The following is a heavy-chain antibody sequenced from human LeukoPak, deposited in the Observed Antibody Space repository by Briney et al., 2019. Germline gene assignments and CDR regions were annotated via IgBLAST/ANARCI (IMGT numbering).Heavy chain of an antibody. CDR3: AKDPGLSSYYYYYYMDV. Sequence: PGGSLRLSCAASGFTFSNAWMSWVRQAPGKGLEWVGRIKSKTDGGTTDYAAPVKGRFTISRDDSKNTLYLQMNSLRVEDTAVYYCAKDPGLSSYYYYYYMDVWGKGTTVTVSS. D-gene: IGHD3-9*01. CDR2: IKSKTDGGTT. CDR1: GFTFSNAW. J-gene: IGHJ6*03. V-gene: IGHV3-15*01.